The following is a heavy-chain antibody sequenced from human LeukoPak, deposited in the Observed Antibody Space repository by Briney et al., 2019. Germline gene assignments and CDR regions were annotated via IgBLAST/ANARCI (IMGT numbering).Heavy chain of an antibody. CDR1: GFTFSTYA. J-gene: IGHJ4*02. CDR2: IGGRGVST. D-gene: IGHD1-1*01. V-gene: IGHV3-23*01. CDR3: AKAASGNWNDVSDY. Sequence: PGGSLRLSCSASGFTFSTYAMSWVRQAPGKGLEWVSAIGGRGVSTSYADSVRGRFTIPRDNSKNTLYLQMNSLRAEDTAVYYCAKAASGNWNDVSDYWGQGTLVTVSS.